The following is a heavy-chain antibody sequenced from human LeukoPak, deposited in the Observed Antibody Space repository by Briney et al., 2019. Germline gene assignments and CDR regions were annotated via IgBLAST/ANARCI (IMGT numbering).Heavy chain of an antibody. Sequence: SETLSLTCTVSGGSISSSSYYWGWIRRPPGKGLEWIGSIYYSGSTYYNPSLKSRVTISVDTSKNQFSLKLSSVTAADTAVYYCARPLEYSSSSGFDPWGQGTLVTVSS. V-gene: IGHV4-39*07. CDR3: ARPLEYSSSSGFDP. J-gene: IGHJ5*02. D-gene: IGHD6-6*01. CDR1: GGSISSSSYY. CDR2: IYYSGST.